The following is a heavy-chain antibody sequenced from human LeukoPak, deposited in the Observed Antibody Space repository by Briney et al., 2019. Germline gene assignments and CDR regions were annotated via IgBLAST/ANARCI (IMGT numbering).Heavy chain of an antibody. CDR2: IIPILGIA. CDR3: ARDRRDNYYGSGSSLDY. V-gene: IGHV1-69*04. CDR1: GGTFSSYA. D-gene: IGHD3-10*01. J-gene: IGHJ4*02. Sequence: SVKVSCKASGGTFSSYAISWVRQAPGQGLEWMGRIIPILGIANYAQKFQGRVTITADKSTSTAYMELSSLRSEDTAVYYCARDRRDNYYGSGSSLDYWGQGTLVTVSS.